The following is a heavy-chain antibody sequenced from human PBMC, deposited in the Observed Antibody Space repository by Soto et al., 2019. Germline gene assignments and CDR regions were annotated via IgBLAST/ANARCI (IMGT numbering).Heavy chain of an antibody. CDR2: IYHSGST. CDR3: ALLGYYYSGAYY. Sequence: PSETLSLTCAVSGGSISSGGYSWSWIRQPPGKGLEWIGYIYHSGSTYYNPSLKSRVTISVDRSKNQFSLKLSSVTAADTAVYYCALLGYYYSGAYYWGQGTLVTVSS. V-gene: IGHV4-30-2*01. J-gene: IGHJ4*02. D-gene: IGHD3-22*01. CDR1: GGSISSGGYS.